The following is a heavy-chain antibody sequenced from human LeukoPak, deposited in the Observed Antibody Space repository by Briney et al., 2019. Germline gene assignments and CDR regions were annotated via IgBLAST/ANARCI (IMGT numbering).Heavy chain of an antibody. D-gene: IGHD3-10*01. Sequence: PLASVKVSCKASGYTFTSYDINWVRQATGQGLVWMGWMNPNSGNTGYAQKFQGRVTMTRNTSISTAYMELSSLRSEDTAVYYCARGKDRITYIRYGMDVWGQGTTVTVSS. CDR3: ARGKDRITYIRYGMDV. V-gene: IGHV1-8*01. J-gene: IGHJ6*02. CDR1: GYTFTSYD. CDR2: MNPNSGNT.